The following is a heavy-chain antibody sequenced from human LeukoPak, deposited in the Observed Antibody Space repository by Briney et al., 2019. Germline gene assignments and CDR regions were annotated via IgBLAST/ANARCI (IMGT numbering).Heavy chain of an antibody. CDR1: GGSISSYY. J-gene: IGHJ3*02. CDR3: ARQWEDSSGWYRVFDI. V-gene: IGHV4-4*07. CDR2: IYTSGST. Sequence: SETLSLTCTVSGGSISSYYWSWIRQPAGKGLEWIGRIYTSGSTNYNPSLKSRVTMSVDTSKNQFSLKLSSVTAADTAVYYCARQWEDSSGWYRVFDIWGQGTMVTVSS. D-gene: IGHD6-19*01.